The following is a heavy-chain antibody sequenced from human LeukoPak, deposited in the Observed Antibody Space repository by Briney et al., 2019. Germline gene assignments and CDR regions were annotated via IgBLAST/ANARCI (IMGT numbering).Heavy chain of an antibody. D-gene: IGHD3-22*01. CDR3: ARETDYYDSPWGWFDP. CDR1: GYTFTSYG. CDR2: ISAYNGNT. Sequence: ASVKVSCKASGYTFTSYGISWVRQAPGQGLEWMGWISAYNGNTNYAQKLQGRVTMTTDTSTSTAYMELRSLRSDDTAVYYCARETDYYDSPWGWFDPWGQGTLVTVSS. J-gene: IGHJ5*02. V-gene: IGHV1-18*01.